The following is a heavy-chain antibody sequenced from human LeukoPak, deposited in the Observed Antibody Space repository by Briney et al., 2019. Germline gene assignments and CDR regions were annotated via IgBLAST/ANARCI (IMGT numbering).Heavy chain of an antibody. D-gene: IGHD3-16*01. Sequence: GESLKISCKGSGYSFTRYWIAWVRQMPGKGLECMGIIYPGDSDARYRPSFQGQVTISADKSINTVYLQWSSLKASDSAMYYCARQGGGNSYTYDYWGQGTLVTVSS. CDR1: GYSFTRYW. CDR2: IYPGDSDA. V-gene: IGHV5-51*01. CDR3: ARQGGGNSYTYDY. J-gene: IGHJ4*02.